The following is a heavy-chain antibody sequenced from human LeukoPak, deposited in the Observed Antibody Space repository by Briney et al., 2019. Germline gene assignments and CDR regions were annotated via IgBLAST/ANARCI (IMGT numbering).Heavy chain of an antibody. D-gene: IGHD1-26*01. CDR2: IYYSGST. CDR1: GGSISSSSYY. Sequence: SETLSLTCTVSGGSISSSSYYWGWIRQPPGKGLEWIGSIYYSGSTYYNPSLKSRVTISVDTSKNQFSLKLNSVTAADTAAYYCARETSGSYFGWFDPWGQGTLVTVSS. CDR3: ARETSGSYFGWFDP. J-gene: IGHJ5*02. V-gene: IGHV4-39*02.